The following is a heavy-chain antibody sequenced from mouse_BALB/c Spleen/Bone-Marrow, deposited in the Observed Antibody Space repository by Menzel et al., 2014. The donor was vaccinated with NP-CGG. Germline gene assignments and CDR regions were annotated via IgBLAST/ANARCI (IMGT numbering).Heavy chain of an antibody. J-gene: IGHJ4*01. D-gene: IGHD4-1*01. Sequence: EVQLQQSGAELVKPGASVKLSCTASGFNIKDTYMHWVKQRPEQGLEWIGRIDPANGNTKYDPKFQGKATITADTSSNTAYLLLSSLTSEDTAVYYCARRGGLGYAMDYWGQGTSVTVSS. CDR3: ARRGGLGYAMDY. CDR2: IDPANGNT. CDR1: GFNIKDTY. V-gene: IGHV14-3*02.